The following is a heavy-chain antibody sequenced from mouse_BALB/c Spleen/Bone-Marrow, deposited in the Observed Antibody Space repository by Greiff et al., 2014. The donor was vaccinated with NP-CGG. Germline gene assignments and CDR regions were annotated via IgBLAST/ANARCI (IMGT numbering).Heavy chain of an antibody. V-gene: IGHV5-17*02. Sequence: DVKLVESGGGLVQPGGSRKLSCAASGFTFSSFGMHWVRQAPEKGLEWVAYISSGSSTIYYEDTVKGRSTISRDNPKNTLFLQMTSLRSEDTAMYYCARERRYYGSNYDYCALDYWGQGTSVTVSS. CDR2: ISSGSSTI. J-gene: IGHJ4*01. CDR1: GFTFSSFG. D-gene: IGHD1-1*01. CDR3: ARERRYYGSNYDYCALDY.